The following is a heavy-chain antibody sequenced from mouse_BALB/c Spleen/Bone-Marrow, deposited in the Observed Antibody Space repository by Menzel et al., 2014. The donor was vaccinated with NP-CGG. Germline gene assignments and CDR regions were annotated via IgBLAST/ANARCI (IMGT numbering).Heavy chain of an antibody. V-gene: IGHV1-69*01. CDR1: GYTFTDNW. J-gene: IGHJ4*01. CDR2: IDTSDSYT. Sequence: VNLVESGAELGMPGASVKMSCKASGYTFTDNWMYWVKQRPGQGLEWIGAIDTSDSYTNFNQKFMGKASLTVDASSSTAYMQASSLTSDDSAVYYCARGGHDFSLDYWGQGTSVTVSS. D-gene: IGHD2-4*01. CDR3: ARGGHDFSLDY.